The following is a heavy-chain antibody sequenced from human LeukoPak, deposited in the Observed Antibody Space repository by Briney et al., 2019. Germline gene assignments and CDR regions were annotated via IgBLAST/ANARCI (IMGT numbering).Heavy chain of an antibody. CDR1: GFTFSDYY. D-gene: IGHD5-18*01. CDR3: ARHGGYTNGYELKNYYQYYVDV. CDR2: ISSSGSTI. Sequence: PGGSLRLSCAASGFTFSDYYMSWIRQAPGKGLEWVSYISSSGSTIYYADSVKGRFTISRDNAKNSLYLQMNSLRAEDTALYYCARHGGYTNGYELKNYYQYYVDVWGKGTTLTVSS. V-gene: IGHV3-11*01. J-gene: IGHJ6*03.